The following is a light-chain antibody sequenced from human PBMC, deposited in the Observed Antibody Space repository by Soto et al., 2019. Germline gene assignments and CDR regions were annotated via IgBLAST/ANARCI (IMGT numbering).Light chain of an antibody. Sequence: QSALTQPASVSGSPGQSITISCTGTSSDVGGYNYVSWYQQHPGKAPKLVIHDVSDRPSGVSNRFSGSKSGNTASLTISGLQAEDEADYYCSSYTSSSTRVFGTGTKVTVL. CDR3: SSYTSSSTRV. CDR2: DVS. J-gene: IGLJ1*01. V-gene: IGLV2-14*01. CDR1: SSDVGGYNY.